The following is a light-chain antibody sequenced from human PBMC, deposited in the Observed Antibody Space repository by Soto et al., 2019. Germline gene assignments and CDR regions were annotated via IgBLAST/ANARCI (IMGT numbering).Light chain of an antibody. J-gene: IGLJ2*01. CDR3: AAWDDSLSVL. V-gene: IGLV1-47*02. CDR2: DNN. Sequence: QTVVTQPPSASGTPGQRVTISCSGSSSNIGSNSVYWYQQLPGTAPKLIIYDNNQRPSGVPDRFSGSKSGTSASLAISGLRSEDEADYYCAAWDDSLSVLFGGGTKLTVL. CDR1: SSNIGSNS.